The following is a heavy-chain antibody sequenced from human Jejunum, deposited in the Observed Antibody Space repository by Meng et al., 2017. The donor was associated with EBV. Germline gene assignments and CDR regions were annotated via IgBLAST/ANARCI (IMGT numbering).Heavy chain of an antibody. CDR1: GDSVSSNSDV. CDR2: TYYRSKWYN. V-gene: IGHV6-1*01. J-gene: IGHJ4*02. Sequence: QVQLQQSGPGLVKLSXXXXLXXXISGDSVSSNSDVWNWIRQSPSRGLEWLGRTYYRSKWYNEYAPSVESRITINPDTSKNQFSLQLNSVTPEDTAVYYCARDYQDLERFEYWGQGTLVTVSS. CDR3: ARDYQDLERFEY. D-gene: IGHD1-1*01.